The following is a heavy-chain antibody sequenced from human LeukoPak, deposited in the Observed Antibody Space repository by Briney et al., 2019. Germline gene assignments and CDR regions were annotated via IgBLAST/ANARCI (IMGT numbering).Heavy chain of an antibody. J-gene: IGHJ4*02. D-gene: IGHD3-16*01. Sequence: GGSLRLSCAASGSTFSSYAMHWVRQAPGKGLEWVAVISYDGSNIYYAHSVKGRFTISRDNSKNTLYLQMNSLRAEDTAVYYCAKTPTYDYFDYWGQGTLVTVSS. CDR1: GSTFSSYA. CDR3: AKTPTYDYFDY. V-gene: IGHV3-30-3*02. CDR2: ISYDGSNI.